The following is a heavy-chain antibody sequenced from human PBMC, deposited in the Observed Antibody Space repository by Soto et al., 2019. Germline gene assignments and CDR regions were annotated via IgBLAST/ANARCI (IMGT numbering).Heavy chain of an antibody. CDR2: IYYSGST. Sequence: QVQLQESGPGLVKPSETLSLTCTVSGGSISSYYWSWIRQPPGKGLEWTGYIYYSGSTNYNPSLKNRVTISVDTSKNQFSLKLSSVTAADTAVYYCARGEERVAMLSGYWGQGTLVTVSS. V-gene: IGHV4-59*01. CDR1: GGSISSYY. D-gene: IGHD3-16*01. CDR3: ARGEERVAMLSGY. J-gene: IGHJ4*02.